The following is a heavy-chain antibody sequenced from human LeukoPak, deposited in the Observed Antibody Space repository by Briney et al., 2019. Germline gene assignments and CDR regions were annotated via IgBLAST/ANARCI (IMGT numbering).Heavy chain of an antibody. Sequence: SETLSLTCAVYGGSFSGYYWSWIRQPPGKGLEWIGEINHSGNTNYNPSLKSRVTISVDTSKNQFSLKLSSVTAADTAVYYCARGYYYGSGRPFDYWGQGTLVTVSS. CDR1: GGSFSGYY. J-gene: IGHJ4*02. CDR2: INHSGNT. V-gene: IGHV4-34*01. CDR3: ARGYYYGSGRPFDY. D-gene: IGHD3-10*01.